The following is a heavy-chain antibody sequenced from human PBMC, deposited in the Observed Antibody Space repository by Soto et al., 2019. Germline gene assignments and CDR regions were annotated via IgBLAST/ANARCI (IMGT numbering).Heavy chain of an antibody. Sequence: PGGSLRLSCAASGFPFGNYCMHLDRQTPGKGLEWMSSILYAGTYKYYADSVKGRFTISRDGSKNTLYLQMDSLRPDDTAVYYCANFPSCTSSTRLDYWGRGTLVNVSS. V-gene: IGHV3-30*18. D-gene: IGHD2-8*01. CDR2: ILYAGTYK. CDR1: GFPFGNYC. CDR3: ANFPSCTSSTRLDY. J-gene: IGHJ4*02.